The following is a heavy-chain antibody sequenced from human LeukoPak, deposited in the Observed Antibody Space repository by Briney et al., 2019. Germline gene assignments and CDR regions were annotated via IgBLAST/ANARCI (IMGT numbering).Heavy chain of an antibody. D-gene: IGHD3-22*01. J-gene: IGHJ4*02. CDR2: ISGSGGST. CDR1: GFTFSSYA. V-gene: IGHV3-23*01. CDR3: AKDAYYYDSSGYTYDY. Sequence: GGSLRLSCAASGFTFSSYAMSWVRQAPGKGLEWVSAISGSGGSTYYADSVNGRFSISRDNSKHTLYLQMNSLRAEETAVYYCAKDAYYYDSSGYTYDYWGQGTLVTVSS.